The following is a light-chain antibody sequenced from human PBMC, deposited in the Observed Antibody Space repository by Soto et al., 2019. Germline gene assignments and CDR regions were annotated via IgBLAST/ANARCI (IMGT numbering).Light chain of an antibody. Sequence: DIQMTQSPSTLSASVGDRVTITCRASQSISSWLAWYQQKPGKAPKLLIYKASNLEGGVPSRFSGSGSGTDFTLTISSLQPDDFATYYCQQYHSYSLTFGGGTKVDIK. CDR1: QSISSW. CDR2: KAS. V-gene: IGKV1-5*03. J-gene: IGKJ4*01. CDR3: QQYHSYSLT.